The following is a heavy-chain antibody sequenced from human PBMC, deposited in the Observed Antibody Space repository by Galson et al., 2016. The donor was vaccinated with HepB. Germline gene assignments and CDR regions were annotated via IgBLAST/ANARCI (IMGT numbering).Heavy chain of an antibody. Sequence: SVKVSCKVSGYTVTELSMHWVRQAPGKGLEWMGGFDSEDGEKIYAQKFQGRVTMTEDTSTDTAYMELSSLRSEDTAVYYCAAGGAVMVFDYWGQGTLVTVSS. J-gene: IGHJ4*02. CDR3: AAGGAVMVFDY. CDR2: FDSEDGEK. CDR1: GYTVTELS. V-gene: IGHV1-24*01. D-gene: IGHD3-16*02.